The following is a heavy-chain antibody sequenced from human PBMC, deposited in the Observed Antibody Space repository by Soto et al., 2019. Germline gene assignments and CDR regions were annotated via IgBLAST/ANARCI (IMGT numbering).Heavy chain of an antibody. V-gene: IGHV5-51*01. CDR2: IYPGDSDR. CDR3: ARHYYYGMEV. J-gene: IGHJ6*02. CDR1: GYRFTTYW. Sequence: LKISCKGSGYRFTTYWIGWARQMPGKGLEWMGTIYPGDSDRRYSPSFQGQVTISVDKSISTAYLQWSSLKASDTAMYYCARHYYYGMEVWGQGTTVTVSS.